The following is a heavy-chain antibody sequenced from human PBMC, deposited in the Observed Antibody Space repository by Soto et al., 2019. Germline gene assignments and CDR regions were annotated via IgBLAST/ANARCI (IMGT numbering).Heavy chain of an antibody. CDR1: AFTFNTYG. Sequence: GGSLRLSCAASAFTFNTYGMHWVRQAPGKGLEWVANIGQDGNEKYYVDSVKGRFTISRDNAKNSLYLQMNSLRAEDTAVYYCARSYSSSWYSPPDYWGQGTLVTVSS. CDR3: ARSYSSSWYSPPDY. CDR2: IGQDGNEK. V-gene: IGHV3-7*01. J-gene: IGHJ4*02. D-gene: IGHD6-13*01.